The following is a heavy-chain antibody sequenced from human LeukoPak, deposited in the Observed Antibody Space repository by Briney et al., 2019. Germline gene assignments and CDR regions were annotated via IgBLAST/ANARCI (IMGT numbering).Heavy chain of an antibody. D-gene: IGHD3-10*02. Sequence: GGSLRLSCAASEFTSSRYSMNWVRQAPGKGLEWVSYISSSGSTIYYADSVKGRFTISRDNAKNSLYLQMNSLRAEDTAVYYCAELGITMIGGVWGKGTTVTISS. CDR1: EFTSSRYS. CDR2: ISSSGSTI. V-gene: IGHV3-48*04. CDR3: AELGITMIGGV. J-gene: IGHJ6*04.